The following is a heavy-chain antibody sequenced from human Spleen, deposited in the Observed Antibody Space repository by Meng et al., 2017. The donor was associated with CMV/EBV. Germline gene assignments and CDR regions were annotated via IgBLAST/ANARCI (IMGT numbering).Heavy chain of an antibody. CDR1: GGSISSYY. CDR2: IYYSGST. CDR3: ARDSGSSSSWYFSGPDYYYGMDV. D-gene: IGHD6-13*01. Sequence: GSLRLSCTVSGGSISSYYWSWIRQPPGKGLEWIGYIYYSGSTNYNPSLKSRVTISVDTSKNQFSLKLCSVTAADTAVYYCARDSGSSSSWYFSGPDYYYGMDVWGQGTTVTVSS. J-gene: IGHJ6*02. V-gene: IGHV4-59*01.